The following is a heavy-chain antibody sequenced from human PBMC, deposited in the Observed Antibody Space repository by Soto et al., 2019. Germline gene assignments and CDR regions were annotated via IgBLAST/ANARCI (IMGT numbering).Heavy chain of an antibody. J-gene: IGHJ4*02. CDR1: GFTFSSFV. CDR2: ITDSGTGT. CDR3: AKGLINGRWYAED. D-gene: IGHD6-13*01. Sequence: EVHLLESGGGLVHPGESLRLSCGASGFTFSSFVITWVRQAPGKGLEWVSCITDSGTGTYYADSVKGRFTISRDTSKNTMYLQMNNLRAEDTGVYYCAKGLINGRWYAEDWGQGTLVTVSS. V-gene: IGHV3-23*01.